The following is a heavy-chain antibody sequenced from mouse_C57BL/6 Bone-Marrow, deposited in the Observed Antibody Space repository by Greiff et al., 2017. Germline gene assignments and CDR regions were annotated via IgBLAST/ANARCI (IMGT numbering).Heavy chain of an antibody. D-gene: IGHD1-1*01. J-gene: IGHJ3*01. CDR2: IYPRSGNT. CDR1: GYTFTSYG. V-gene: IGHV1-81*01. CDR3: ARWDYGSSPAWFAY. Sequence: VQLQQSGAELARPGASVKLSCKASGYTFTSYGISWVKQRTGQGLEWIGEIYPRSGNTYYNEKFKGKATLTADKSSSTAYMELRSLTSEDSAVYVCARWDYGSSPAWFAYWGQGTLVTVSA.